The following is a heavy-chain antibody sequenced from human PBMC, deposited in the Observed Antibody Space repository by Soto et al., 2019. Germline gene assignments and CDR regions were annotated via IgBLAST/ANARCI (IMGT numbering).Heavy chain of an antibody. CDR1: GFTFSSYG. CDR3: ARGGGYDYGDYFDY. D-gene: IGHD4-17*01. V-gene: IGHV3-33*01. Sequence: QVQLVESGGGVVQPGRSLRLSCAASGFTFSSYGMHWVRQAPGKGLEWVAVIWYDGSNKYYADSVKGRFTISRDNSKNTLYLQMNSLRAEDTAVYYCARGGGYDYGDYFDYWGQGTLVTVSS. CDR2: IWYDGSNK. J-gene: IGHJ4*02.